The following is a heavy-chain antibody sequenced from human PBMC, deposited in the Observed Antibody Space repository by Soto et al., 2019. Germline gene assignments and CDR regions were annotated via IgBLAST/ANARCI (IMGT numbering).Heavy chain of an antibody. CDR3: ARDLEWPFWSGYYNYYYYYMDV. Sequence: GGSLRLSCAASGFTFSSYGMHWVRQAPGKGLEWVAVISYDGSNKYYADSVKGRFTISRDNSKNTLYLQMNSLRAEDTAVYYCARDLEWPFWSGYYNYYYYYMDVWGKGTTVTVSS. J-gene: IGHJ6*03. CDR1: GFTFSSYG. V-gene: IGHV3-30*03. CDR2: ISYDGSNK. D-gene: IGHD3-3*01.